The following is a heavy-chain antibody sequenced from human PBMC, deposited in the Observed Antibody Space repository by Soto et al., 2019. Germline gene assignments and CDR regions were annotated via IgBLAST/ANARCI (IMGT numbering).Heavy chain of an antibody. D-gene: IGHD2-21*02. V-gene: IGHV3-48*03. CDR2: INSDGTT. Sequence: GGSLRLSCAGSGFTFRWFGMNWVRQAPGKGLEWLSYINSDGTTYYAEAVKGRFTVSRDNAENSVHLQMSSLRAEDTAVYYCARETPHCGGDCFDYWGQGTLVTVSS. J-gene: IGHJ4*02. CDR3: ARETPHCGGDCFDY. CDR1: GFTFRWFG.